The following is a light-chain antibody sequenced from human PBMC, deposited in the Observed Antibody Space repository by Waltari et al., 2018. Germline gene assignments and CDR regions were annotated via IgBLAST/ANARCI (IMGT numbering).Light chain of an antibody. CDR3: STWDGSLTGVV. CDR2: NNK. V-gene: IGLV1-44*01. CDR1: SSNIGSHT. Sequence: QSVLTQPPSASGTPGQTVTISCSGSSSNIGSHTVNWYQHLPGTAPKLLIYNNKRRPSGVPDRFSGSKSGTSASLALSGLQSDDEAHYYCSTWDGSLTGVVFGGGTKLTVL. J-gene: IGLJ3*02.